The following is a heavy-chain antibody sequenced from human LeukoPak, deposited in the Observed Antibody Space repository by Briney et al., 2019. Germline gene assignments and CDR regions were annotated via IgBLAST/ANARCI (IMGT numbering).Heavy chain of an antibody. CDR3: ARDHQWC. CDR2: INEDGSAK. J-gene: IGHJ4*02. CDR1: GFSFNTYW. V-gene: IGHV3-7*01. D-gene: IGHD2-8*01. Sequence: PGGSLRLSCAASGFSFNTYWMSWVRQVPGKGLEWVANINEDGSAKYYVGSVVGRFTISRDNAKNSLYLQMNSLRAEDTAVYYCARDHQWCWGQGTLVTVSS.